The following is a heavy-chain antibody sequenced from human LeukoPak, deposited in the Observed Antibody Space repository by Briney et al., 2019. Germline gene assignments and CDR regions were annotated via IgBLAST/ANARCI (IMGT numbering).Heavy chain of an antibody. CDR1: GFTFSSYE. V-gene: IGHV3-48*03. Sequence: GGSLRLSCAASGFTFSSYEMNWVRQAPGKGLEWVSYISSGGSTRYYADSVEGRFTVSRDNAKNSLYLQMNSLRAEDTAVYYCARDPVNCGGDCYQAWGQGTLVTVSS. D-gene: IGHD2-21*02. J-gene: IGHJ5*02. CDR2: ISSGGSTR. CDR3: ARDPVNCGGDCYQA.